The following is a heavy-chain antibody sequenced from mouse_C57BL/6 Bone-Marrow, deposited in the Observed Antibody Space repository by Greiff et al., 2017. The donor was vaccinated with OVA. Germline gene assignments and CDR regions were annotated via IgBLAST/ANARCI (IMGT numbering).Heavy chain of an antibody. J-gene: IGHJ2*01. Sequence: QVQLQQSGAELARPGASVKLSCKASGYTFTSYGISWVKQRTGQGLEWIGEIYPRSGNTYYNEKFKGKATLTADKSSSTAYMELRSLTSEDSAVYFCARSRITTVVALPPDYWGRGTTLTVSS. V-gene: IGHV1-81*01. D-gene: IGHD1-1*01. CDR3: ARSRITTVVALPPDY. CDR1: GYTFTSYG. CDR2: IYPRSGNT.